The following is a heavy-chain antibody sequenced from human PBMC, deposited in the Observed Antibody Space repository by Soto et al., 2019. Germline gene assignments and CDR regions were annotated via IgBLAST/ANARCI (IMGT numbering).Heavy chain of an antibody. J-gene: IGHJ4*02. CDR1: DGSISSGSYY. D-gene: IGHD3-22*01. V-gene: IGHV4-31*03. CDR2: IYSTEST. Sequence: SETMSLTSTVSDGSISSGSYYWSWNRPHPGKGLEWIGYIYSTESTNYNPSLKSRLSISVDMSASQFSLKLSSVTVADTAVYYCARSDSSGKTRYYFDHWGQGTLVTVSS. CDR3: ARSDSSGKTRYYFDH.